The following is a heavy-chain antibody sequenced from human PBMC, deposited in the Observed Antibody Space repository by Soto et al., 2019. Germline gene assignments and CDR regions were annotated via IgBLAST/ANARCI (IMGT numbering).Heavy chain of an antibody. CDR3: AGVRGPYCGGECYPPTPNWFDP. D-gene: IGHD2-21*01. J-gene: IGHJ5*02. CDR1: GESFSGYI. CDR2: INHSGSA. V-gene: IGHV4-34*01. Sequence: PSETLSLTCAVYGESFSGYIWTWIRQTPGKGLQWIGQINHSGSAYYNPSLKSRVTISVHTSNSQFSLELSSVTAADSAVYYCAGVRGPYCGGECYPPTPNWFDPWGQGTLVTVSS.